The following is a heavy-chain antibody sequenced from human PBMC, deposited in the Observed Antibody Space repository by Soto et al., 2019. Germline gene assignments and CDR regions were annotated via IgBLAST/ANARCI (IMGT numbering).Heavy chain of an antibody. V-gene: IGHV1-69*06. Sequence: QVQLVQSGAEVKKPGSSVKVSCKASGGTFSSYAISWVRQAPGQGLEWMGGIIPILGTANYAQKFQGRVTITADKSTSTAYMELSSLRSEDTAVYYCAREGYYGSGSLGFYYGMDVWGQGTTVTVSS. D-gene: IGHD3-10*01. J-gene: IGHJ6*02. CDR2: IIPILGTA. CDR3: AREGYYGSGSLGFYYGMDV. CDR1: GGTFSSYA.